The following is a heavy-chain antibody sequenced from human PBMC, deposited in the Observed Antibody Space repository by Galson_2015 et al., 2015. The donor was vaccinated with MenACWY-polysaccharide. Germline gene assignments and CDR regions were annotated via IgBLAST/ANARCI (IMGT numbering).Heavy chain of an antibody. J-gene: IGHJ4*02. CDR3: VRGNSGYGNFDY. CDR1: GFSLTSYW. Sequence: SLRLSCEASGFSLTSYWMHWVRHAPGKGLVWVSRIYDSAFYADSVKGRFTISRDNARNTLYLQMNSLRPEDTAVYYCVRGNSGYGNFDYWGQGTLVTVSS. V-gene: IGHV3-74*01. D-gene: IGHD2-2*03. CDR2: IYDSA.